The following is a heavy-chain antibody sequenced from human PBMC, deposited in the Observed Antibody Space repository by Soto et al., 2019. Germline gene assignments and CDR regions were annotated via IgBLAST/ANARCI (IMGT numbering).Heavy chain of an antibody. CDR3: AKKGPVHDWLLGGYFDY. CDR1: GFTFSNYW. D-gene: IGHD3-9*01. Sequence: PGGSLRLSCAASGFTFSNYWMHWVRQTPGKGLVWVSRISTDVSKTNYADSVKGRFTISRDNAKNTLYLQMNSLRAEDTAVYYCAKKGPVHDWLLGGYFDYWGQGTLVTSPQ. J-gene: IGHJ4*02. V-gene: IGHV3-74*01. CDR2: ISTDVSKT.